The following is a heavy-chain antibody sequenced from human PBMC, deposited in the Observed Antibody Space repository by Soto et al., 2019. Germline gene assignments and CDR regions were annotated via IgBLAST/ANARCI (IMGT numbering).Heavy chain of an antibody. V-gene: IGHV3-11*05. J-gene: IGHJ4*02. Sequence: QVQLVQSGGGLVKPGESLRLSCATSGLTFSDYYMSWIRQAPGKGLESLSYISGSSSDIKYADSVKGRFTISRDNAKKSVYLQINSLRAEDTAVYYCATGPRRLSHWGQGTPVIVSP. CDR1: GLTFSDYY. CDR2: ISGSSSDI. CDR3: ATGPRRLSH.